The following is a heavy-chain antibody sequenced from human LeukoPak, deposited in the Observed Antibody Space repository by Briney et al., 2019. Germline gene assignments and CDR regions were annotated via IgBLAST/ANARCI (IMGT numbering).Heavy chain of an antibody. CDR3: ARVPDYGDYHWAQAFDI. CDR2: IIPILGIA. CDR1: GGTFSSYA. V-gene: IGHV1-69*04. J-gene: IGHJ3*02. D-gene: IGHD4-17*01. Sequence: GASVTVSCKASGGTFSSYAISWVRQAPGQGLEWMGRIIPILGIANYAQKFQGRVTITADKSTSTAYMELSSLRSEDTAVYYCARVPDYGDYHWAQAFDIWGQGTMVTVSS.